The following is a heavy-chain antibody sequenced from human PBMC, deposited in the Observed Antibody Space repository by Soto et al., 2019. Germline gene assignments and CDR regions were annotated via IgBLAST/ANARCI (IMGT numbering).Heavy chain of an antibody. J-gene: IGHJ4*02. CDR1: GITFSSYS. CDR3: VGDQNRHTLMVHGNY. V-gene: IGHV3-48*02. D-gene: IGHD5-18*01. Sequence: EVQLVESGGGLVQPGESLRLSCTASGITFSSYSMNWVRQAPGKGLEWLSYISSSKTTYADSVKGRFNISRDNAKNSVYLQMNSLRDEVTAVYYRVGDQNRHTLMVHGNYWGRGTRVTGSS. CDR2: ISSSKTT.